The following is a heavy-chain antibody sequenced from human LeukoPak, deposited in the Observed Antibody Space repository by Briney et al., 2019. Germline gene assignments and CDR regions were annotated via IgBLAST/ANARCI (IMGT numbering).Heavy chain of an antibody. CDR2: INTGNGNT. CDR3: ARDRAMADY. V-gene: IGHV1-3*04. J-gene: IGHJ4*02. Sequence: ASVAVSCTASGYIFTSYPIHWVRQAPGQRLEWMGWINTGNGNTKYSQKFEGRVTVTRDTSATAAYMELSSLRSEDTAVYYCARDRAMADYWGQGTLVTVSS. D-gene: IGHD5-18*01. CDR1: GYIFTSYP.